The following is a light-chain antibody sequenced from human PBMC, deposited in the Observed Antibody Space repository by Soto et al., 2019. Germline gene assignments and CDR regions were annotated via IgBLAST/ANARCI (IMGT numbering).Light chain of an antibody. V-gene: IGKV1-33*01. J-gene: IGKJ5*01. CDR2: DAS. CDR1: QDINKY. CDR3: QQYDNLPIT. Sequence: DIQMTQSPSSLSASVGDRVTITCQSSQDINKYLNWYHQKPGQAPKPLIYDASTLETGVPSRFSGSGSGTDFTFTISSLQHEDIATYYCQQYDNLPITFGQGTRLEI.